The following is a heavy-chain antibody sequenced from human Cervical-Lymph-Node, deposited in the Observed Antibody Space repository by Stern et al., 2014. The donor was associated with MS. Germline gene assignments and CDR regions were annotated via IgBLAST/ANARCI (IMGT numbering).Heavy chain of an antibody. D-gene: IGHD3-3*01. J-gene: IGHJ6*02. CDR3: ATDRDDFRSGYSAPTKGYGLDV. V-gene: IGHV1-24*01. CDR1: GYTLTELS. CDR2: FDPEDGDT. Sequence: QLVQSGAEVKKPGASVKVSCKVSGYTLTELSMHWGRQAPGKGLYWMGGFDPEDGDTIYAQKFQGRVTMTEDTSTDTAYMELSSLRSEDTAVYYCATDRDDFRSGYSAPTKGYGLDVWGQGTTVTVTS.